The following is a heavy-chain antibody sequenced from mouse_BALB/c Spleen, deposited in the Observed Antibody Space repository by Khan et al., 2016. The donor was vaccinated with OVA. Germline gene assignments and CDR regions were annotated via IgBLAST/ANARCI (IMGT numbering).Heavy chain of an antibody. Sequence: QVQLKESGPGLVAPSQSLSITCTISGFSLTNYGVHWVRQPPGKGLEWLVVIWSDGSTTYNSAIKSRLTISKDNSKSKVFLKMNSLQTDDTAMYFCARQPYYHYNIMDYWGQGTSVTVSS. CDR1: GFSLTNYG. J-gene: IGHJ4*01. D-gene: IGHD2-10*01. CDR2: IWSDGST. CDR3: ARQPYYHYNIMDY. V-gene: IGHV2-6-1*01.